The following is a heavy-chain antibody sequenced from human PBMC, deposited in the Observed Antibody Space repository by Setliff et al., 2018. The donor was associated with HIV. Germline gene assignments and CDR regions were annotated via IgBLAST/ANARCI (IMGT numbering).Heavy chain of an antibody. CDR3: SRGTYYKGLDP. D-gene: IGHD3-10*01. Sequence: SETLSLPCTVSGDSITRYYWTWIRQVPGKGLEWIGSIYYTGTTNYNPSLESRLTISIDTSQNHFSLKLTSVTAADTALYFCSRGTYYKGLDPWGQGTLVTVSS. J-gene: IGHJ5*02. CDR2: IYYTGTT. CDR1: GDSITRYY. V-gene: IGHV4-59*12.